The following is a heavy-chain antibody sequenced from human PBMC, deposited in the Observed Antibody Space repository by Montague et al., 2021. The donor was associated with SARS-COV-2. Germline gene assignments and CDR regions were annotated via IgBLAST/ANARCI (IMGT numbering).Heavy chain of an antibody. CDR3: ASVRGAARYFGEVGYYGMVV. CDR1: GASVTTGHYY. Sequence: TLSLTCTVSGASVTTGHYYWSWIRQPAGKGLEWIGRVYPSGNTNYNPSLRSRVSISVDMSKNQISLKLSSVTAADTAVYYCASVRGAARYFGEVGYYGMVVWGQGTTVTVSS. J-gene: IGHJ6*02. CDR2: VYPSGNT. D-gene: IGHD3-10*02. V-gene: IGHV4-61*02.